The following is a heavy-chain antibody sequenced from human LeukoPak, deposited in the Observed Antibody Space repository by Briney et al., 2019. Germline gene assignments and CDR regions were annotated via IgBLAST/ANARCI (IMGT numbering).Heavy chain of an antibody. CDR2: INPNSGGT. J-gene: IGHJ4*02. V-gene: IGHV1-2*02. Sequence: ASVKVSCKASGYTFTDYYIHWVRQAPGQGLGWMAWINPNSGGTYYAQNFHDRITLTRDTFISTAYMELSRLRSDDTAIYYCARANALYCSSTSCLFDYWGQGTLVTVSS. D-gene: IGHD2-2*01. CDR3: ARANALYCSSTSCLFDY. CDR1: GYTFTDYY.